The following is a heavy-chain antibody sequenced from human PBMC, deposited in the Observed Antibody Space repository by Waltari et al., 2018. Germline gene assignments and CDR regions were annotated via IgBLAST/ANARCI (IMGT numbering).Heavy chain of an antibody. Sequence: QVQLVQSGAEVKKPGSSVKVSCKASGGTFSSYAISWVRQAPGQGLEWMGWMNPNRGNTGYAQKFQGRGTMTRNTSISTAYMELSSLRSEDTAVYYCARGVSIAARRLRYYYGMDVWGQGTTVTVSS. J-gene: IGHJ6*02. D-gene: IGHD6-6*01. CDR3: ARGVSIAARRLRYYYGMDV. V-gene: IGHV1-8*02. CDR2: MNPNRGNT. CDR1: GGTFSSYA.